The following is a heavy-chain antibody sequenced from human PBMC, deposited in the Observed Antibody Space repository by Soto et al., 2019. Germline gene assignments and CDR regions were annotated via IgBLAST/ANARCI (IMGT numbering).Heavy chain of an antibody. V-gene: IGHV3-48*02. D-gene: IGHD3-3*01. J-gene: IGHJ4*02. CDR2: INPSSTTI. CDR3: TRSRPSSGRSGYRTNDY. CDR1: GFTFSSYS. Sequence: EVHLVESGGDSVQPGGSLRLACAASGFTFSSYSLHWVRQAPGKGLEWVSYINPSSTTIYYADSVKGRFTISRDNAKSSLYLQMNSMSDEDTAVYYCTRSRPSSGRSGYRTNDYWGQGALVTVSS.